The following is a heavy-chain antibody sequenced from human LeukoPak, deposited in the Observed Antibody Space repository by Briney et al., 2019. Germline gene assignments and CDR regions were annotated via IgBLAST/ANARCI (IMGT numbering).Heavy chain of an antibody. CDR2: IYYSGST. CDR3: ARDGSDAFDI. D-gene: IGHD2-2*03. V-gene: IGHV4-59*01. Sequence: TSETLSLTCTVSGGSTSNYYWSWIRQPPGKGLEWIGYIYYSGSTNYNPSLKSRVTISVDTSKNQFSLKLSSVTAADTAVYYCARDGSDAFDIWGQGTMVTVSS. CDR1: GGSTSNYY. J-gene: IGHJ3*02.